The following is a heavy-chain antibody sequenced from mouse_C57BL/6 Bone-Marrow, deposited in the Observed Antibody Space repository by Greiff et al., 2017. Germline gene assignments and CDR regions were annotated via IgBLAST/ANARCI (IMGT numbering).Heavy chain of an antibody. CDR1: GFTFSDSG. D-gene: IGHD1-1*01. CDR3: AREGYYGNFDY. V-gene: IGHV5-17*01. Sequence: EVQLMESGGGLVQPGGSLKLSCAASGFTFSDSGMHWVRPAPEKGLEWVAYISSGSSTIYYADTVKGRFTISRDKAKNTLFLQMTCLRSEDTAMYYCAREGYYGNFDYWGQGTTLTVS. CDR2: ISSGSSTI. J-gene: IGHJ2*01.